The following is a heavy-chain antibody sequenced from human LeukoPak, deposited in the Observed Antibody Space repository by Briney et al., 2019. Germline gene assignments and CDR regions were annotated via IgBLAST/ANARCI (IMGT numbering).Heavy chain of an antibody. V-gene: IGHV4-59*01. CDR2: IYYSGST. Sequence: SETLSLTCTVSGGSISSYCWSWIRQPPGKRLEWIGHIYYSGSTNYNPSLKSRVTISVDTSKSQFSLKLSSVAAADTAVYYCASRSSIWSGYQDTLYYFDSWGQGTLVTVSS. CDR3: ASRSSIWSGYQDTLYYFDS. CDR1: GGSISSYC. D-gene: IGHD3-3*01. J-gene: IGHJ4*02.